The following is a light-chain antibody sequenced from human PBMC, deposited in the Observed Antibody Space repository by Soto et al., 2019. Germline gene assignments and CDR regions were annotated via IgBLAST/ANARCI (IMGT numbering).Light chain of an antibody. CDR1: QDISNY. V-gene: IGKV1-33*01. CDR3: QQYDNLIT. CDR2: DAS. J-gene: IGKJ5*01. Sequence: DIRMTQSPSSLSASVGDRVTITCQASQDISNYLNWYQQTPGKAPKLLIYDASNLETGVPSRFSGSGSGTDFTFTISSLQPEDIATYYCQQYDNLITFGQGTRLEIK.